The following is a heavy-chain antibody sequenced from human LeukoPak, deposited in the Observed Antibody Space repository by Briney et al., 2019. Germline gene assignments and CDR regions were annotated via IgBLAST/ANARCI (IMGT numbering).Heavy chain of an antibody. D-gene: IGHD3-10*01. Sequence: QPGGSLRLSCAASGFTFSSYAMSWVRQAPGKGLEWVSAISGSGGSTYYADSVKGRFTNSRDNSKNTLYLQMNSLRAEDTAVYYCAKDPTMDGYFDYWGQGTLVTVSS. J-gene: IGHJ4*02. CDR1: GFTFSSYA. V-gene: IGHV3-23*01. CDR2: ISGSGGST. CDR3: AKDPTMDGYFDY.